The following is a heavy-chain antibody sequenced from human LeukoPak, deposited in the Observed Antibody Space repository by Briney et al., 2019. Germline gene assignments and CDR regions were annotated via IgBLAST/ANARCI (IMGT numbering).Heavy chain of an antibody. CDR3: ARGPWFDP. Sequence: SQTLSLSCAVSGDSFSSNSATWDWNRQSPSRGLEWLVRRYYRSTWYDDYAVSVKSRITIRPDTSKNQFSRQLNSVTPEDTAVYYCARGPWFDPWGQGTLVIVSS. CDR2: RYYRSTWYD. J-gene: IGHJ5*02. V-gene: IGHV6-1*01. CDR1: GDSFSSNSAT.